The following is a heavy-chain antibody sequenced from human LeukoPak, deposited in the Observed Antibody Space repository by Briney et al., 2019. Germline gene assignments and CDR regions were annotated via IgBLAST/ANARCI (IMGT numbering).Heavy chain of an antibody. CDR2: IKSKTDGGTT. V-gene: IGHV3-15*01. J-gene: IGHJ5*02. Sequence: GGSLRLSCAASELTFSSYWMSWVRQAPGKGLEWVGRIKSKTDGGTTDYAAPVKGRFTISRDDSKNTLYLQMNSLKTEDTAVYYCTTTVGLFDPWGQGTLVTVSS. CDR1: ELTFSSYW. CDR3: TTTVGLFDP.